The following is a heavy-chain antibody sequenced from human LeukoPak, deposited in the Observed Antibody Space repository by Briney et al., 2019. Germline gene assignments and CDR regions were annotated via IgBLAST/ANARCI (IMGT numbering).Heavy chain of an antibody. CDR2: IISIFGTA. D-gene: IGHD2-15*01. J-gene: IGHJ5*02. CDR1: GGTFSSYA. V-gene: IGHV1-69*13. CDR3: ARDEVVHCSGGSCYSGHNWFDA. Sequence: SVKVSCKASGGTFSSYAIRWVRQAPGQGLEWMGGIISIFGTANYVQKCQGRVTITADESTSTAYMELSSLRPEDTAVYYCARDEVVHCSGGSCYSGHNWFDAWGQGTLVTVSS.